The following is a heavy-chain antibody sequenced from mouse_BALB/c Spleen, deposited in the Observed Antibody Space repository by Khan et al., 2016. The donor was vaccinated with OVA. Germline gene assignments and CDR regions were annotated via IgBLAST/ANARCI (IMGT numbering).Heavy chain of an antibody. V-gene: IGHV14-3*02. CDR2: IDPANGNT. D-gene: IGHD1-1*01. CDR1: GFNIKDTY. J-gene: IGHJ2*01. Sequence: VQLQQSGAELVKPGASVKLSCTASGFNIKDTYMYWVKQRPEQGLEWIGRIDPANGNTKYDPKFQGKATITADTSSNTAYLQLSSLTSEDTAVYYCARRRNYYGSLDYWGQGTTLTVSS. CDR3: ARRRNYYGSLDY.